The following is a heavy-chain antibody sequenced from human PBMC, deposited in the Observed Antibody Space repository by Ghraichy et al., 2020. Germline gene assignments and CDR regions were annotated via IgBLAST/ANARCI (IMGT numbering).Heavy chain of an antibody. V-gene: IGHV4-59*11. Sequence: ESLNISCTVSGDSISGHHWNWIRQAPGKGLEWIGCIYYSGATYYNPSLKSRVTISVDTPKNQFSLNLSSVTAAYTAVYYCARTNAFDIWGQGTMVTVSS. CDR2: IYYSGAT. J-gene: IGHJ3*02. CDR1: GDSISGHH. CDR3: ARTNAFDI.